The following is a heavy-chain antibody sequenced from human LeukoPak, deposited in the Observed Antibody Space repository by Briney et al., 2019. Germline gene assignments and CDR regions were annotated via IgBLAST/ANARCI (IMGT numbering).Heavy chain of an antibody. V-gene: IGHV1-69*04. D-gene: IGHD3-22*01. CDR2: IIPILGIA. CDR1: GGTFSSYA. J-gene: IGHJ4*02. Sequence: GASVKVSCKASGGTFSSYAISWVRQAPGQGLEWMGRIIPILGIANYAQKFQGRVTITADKSTSTAYMELSSLRSEDTAVYYCAPYYYDSSGYYPIDHWGQGTLVTVSS. CDR3: APYYYDSSGYYPIDH.